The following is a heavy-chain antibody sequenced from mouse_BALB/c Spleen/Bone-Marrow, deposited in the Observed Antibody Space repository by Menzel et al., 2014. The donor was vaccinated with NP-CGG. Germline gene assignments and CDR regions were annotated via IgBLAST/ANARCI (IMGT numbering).Heavy chain of an antibody. CDR1: GYTFTSYY. CDR2: INPSNGGT. CDR3: TREGDSPFAY. V-gene: IGHV1S81*02. D-gene: IGHD2-13*01. Sequence: QVQLQQSGAELVKPGASVKLSCKASGYTFTSYYMYWVKQRPGQGLEWIGEINPSNGGTNFNEKFKSKATLTVDKSSSTAYMQLSGLTSEDPAVYYCTREGDSPFAYWGQGTLVTVSA. J-gene: IGHJ3*01.